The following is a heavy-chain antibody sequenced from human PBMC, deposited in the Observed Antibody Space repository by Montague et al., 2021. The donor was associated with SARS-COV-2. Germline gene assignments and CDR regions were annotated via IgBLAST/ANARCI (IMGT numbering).Heavy chain of an antibody. CDR2: ISSSSCYI. D-gene: IGHD2-15*01. Sequence: SLRLSCAASGFTFSSYSMNWVRQAPGKGLEWVSSISSSSCYIYYADSVKGRFTISRDNAKNSLYLRMNSLRAEDTAVYYCARVGGMEYCSGGNCYLDYWGQETLVTVSS. CDR1: GFTFSSYS. V-gene: IGHV3-21*01. J-gene: IGHJ4*02. CDR3: ARVGGMEYCSGGNCYLDY.